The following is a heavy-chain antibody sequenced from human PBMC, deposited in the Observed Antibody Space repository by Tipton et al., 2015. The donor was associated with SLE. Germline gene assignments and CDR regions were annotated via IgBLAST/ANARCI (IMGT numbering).Heavy chain of an antibody. CDR2: IYYTGNT. J-gene: IGHJ4*02. D-gene: IGHD3-22*01. CDR1: GGSISSSSYY. Sequence: LSLTCTVSGGSISSSSYYWGWIRQPPGKGLEWIGNIYYTGNTFYSPSLKSRVTISVDTSKNQFSLNLSSVTAADTAVYYCARDEYRYDTTGYHLLGHFDFWGQGTLVTVSS. V-gene: IGHV4-39*07. CDR3: ARDEYRYDTTGYHLLGHFDF.